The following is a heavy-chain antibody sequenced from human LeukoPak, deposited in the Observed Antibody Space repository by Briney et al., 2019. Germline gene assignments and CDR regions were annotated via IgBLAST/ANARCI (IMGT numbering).Heavy chain of an antibody. CDR3: AMSGVYDILTGYYRDDAFEI. V-gene: IGHV4-4*02. CDR1: GGSISSTNW. Sequence: SGTLSLTCALSGGSISSTNWWSWVRQPPGKGLEWIGEIYHSGRTNYNPSLQSLVTISLDKSKNQFSLKLSSVTAADTAVYYCAMSGVYDILTGYYRDDAFEIWGQGTTVTVSS. CDR2: IYHSGRT. D-gene: IGHD3-9*01. J-gene: IGHJ3*02.